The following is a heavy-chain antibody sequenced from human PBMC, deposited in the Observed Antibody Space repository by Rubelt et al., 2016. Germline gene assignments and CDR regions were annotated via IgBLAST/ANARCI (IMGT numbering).Heavy chain of an antibody. V-gene: IGHV3-66*01. D-gene: IGHD2-21*02. Sequence: GGGLVQPGGSLRLSCAASGFTVSSNYMSWVRQAPGKGLEWVSLIYSGGATYYADSVKGRFTISRDHSENTLYLQMNSLGAEDTAVYYCARDQECGGDCYTPLSHDYWGQGTLVTVSS. J-gene: IGHJ4*02. CDR1: GFTVSSNY. CDR3: ARDQECGGDCYTPLSHDY. CDR2: IYSGGAT.